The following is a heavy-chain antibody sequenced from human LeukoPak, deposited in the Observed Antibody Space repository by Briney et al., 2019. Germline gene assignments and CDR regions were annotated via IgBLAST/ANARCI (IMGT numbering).Heavy chain of an antibody. CDR3: ARRVRYYDFWSGYYPHFDY. CDR2: INHSGST. J-gene: IGHJ4*02. V-gene: IGHV4-39*01. Sequence: SETLSLTCTVSGGSIRSSYYYWGWIRQPPGKGLEWIGEINHSGSTNYNPSLKSRVTISVDTSKNQFSLKLSSVTAADTAVYYCARRVRYYDFWSGYYPHFDYWGQGTLVTVSS. CDR1: GGSIRSSYYY. D-gene: IGHD3-3*01.